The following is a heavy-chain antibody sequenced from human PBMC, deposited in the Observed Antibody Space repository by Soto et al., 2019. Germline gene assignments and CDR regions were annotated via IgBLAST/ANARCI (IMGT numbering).Heavy chain of an antibody. J-gene: IGHJ6*02. V-gene: IGHV4-39*01. CDR2: SYSSGST. D-gene: IGHD6-13*01. CDR3: VTHVHSSSWGVDV. CDR1: GGAISSSSYY. Sequence: QLQLQESGPGLVKPSETLSLTCTVSGGAISSSSYYWGWIRQPPGKGLEWIGSSYSSGSTNDNPSLNSPVTISLDTSRTQLSLRLTSVTAADTALYDCVTHVHSSSWGVDVWGQGTTVTVSS.